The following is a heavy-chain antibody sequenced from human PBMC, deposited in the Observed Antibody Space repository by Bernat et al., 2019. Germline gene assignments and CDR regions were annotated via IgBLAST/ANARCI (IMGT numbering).Heavy chain of an antibody. CDR1: GGSISSSSYY. Sequence: QLQLQESGPGLVKPSETLSLTCTVSGGSISSSSYYWGWIRQPPGKGLEWIGSIYYSGSTYYNPSLKSRVTISVDTSKNQFSLKLSSVTAADTAVYYCARLIETTWVEIDYWGQGTLVTVSS. D-gene: IGHD1-7*01. CDR3: ARLIETTWVEIDY. V-gene: IGHV4-39*01. CDR2: IYYSGST. J-gene: IGHJ4*02.